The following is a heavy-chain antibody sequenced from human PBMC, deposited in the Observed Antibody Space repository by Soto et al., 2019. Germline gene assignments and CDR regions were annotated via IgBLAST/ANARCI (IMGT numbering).Heavy chain of an antibody. D-gene: IGHD1-1*01. V-gene: IGHV4-39*01. CDR2: VFHTGFT. J-gene: IGHJ4*02. CDR1: GGSVSGSYYY. Sequence: SETLSLTCAVSGGSVSGSYYYWAWLRQSPGKGPGWIGSVFHTGFTSYNPSLESRVSVSVETSKSQFSLKLSAVTASDTAVYYCATSQKGYNWNYFDHWGQGAMVTVSS. CDR3: ATSQKGYNWNYFDH.